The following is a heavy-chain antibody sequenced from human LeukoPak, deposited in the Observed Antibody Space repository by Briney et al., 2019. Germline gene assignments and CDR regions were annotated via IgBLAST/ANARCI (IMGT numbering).Heavy chain of an antibody. CDR2: INPNSGVT. V-gene: IGHV1-2*02. Sequence: ASVKVSCKASGYTFTGHYMHWVRQAPGQGLEWLGWINPNSGVTKFAQKVQDRVTLTRDTSISTAYMELTGLISDDTAVYYCASGQSIAAAPLDYWGQGTLVTVSS. J-gene: IGHJ4*02. CDR3: ASGQSIAAAPLDY. D-gene: IGHD6-13*01. CDR1: GYTFTGHY.